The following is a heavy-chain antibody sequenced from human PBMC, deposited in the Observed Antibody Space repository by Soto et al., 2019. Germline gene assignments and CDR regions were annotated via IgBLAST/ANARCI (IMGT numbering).Heavy chain of an antibody. Sequence: GGSLRLSCAASGFTFSSYGMHWVRQAPGKGLEWVAVIWYDGSNKYYADSVKGRFTISRDNSKNTLYLQMNSLRAEDTAVYYCARDDHSGYDYYYYGMDVWGQGPRSPSP. CDR2: IWYDGSNK. D-gene: IGHD5-12*01. V-gene: IGHV3-33*01. CDR3: ARDDHSGYDYYYYGMDV. CDR1: GFTFSSYG. J-gene: IGHJ6*02.